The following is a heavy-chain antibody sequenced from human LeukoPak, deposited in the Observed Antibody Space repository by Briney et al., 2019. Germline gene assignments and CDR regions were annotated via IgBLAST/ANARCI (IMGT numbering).Heavy chain of an antibody. J-gene: IGHJ4*02. CDR2: ISSSSSYI. CDR3: ARGSRLPGVLQDY. D-gene: IGHD1-26*01. V-gene: IGHV3-21*01. Sequence: GGSLRLSCAASGFTFSSYSMNWVRQAPGKGLEWVSSISSSSSYIYYADSVKGRFTISRDNAKNSLYLQMNSLRAEDTAVYYCARGSRLPGVLQDYWGQGTLVTVSS. CDR1: GFTFSSYS.